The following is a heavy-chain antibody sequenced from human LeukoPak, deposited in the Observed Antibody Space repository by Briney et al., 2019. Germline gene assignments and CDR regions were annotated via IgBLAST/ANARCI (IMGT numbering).Heavy chain of an antibody. CDR2: IYYSGST. V-gene: IGHV4-59*01. Sequence: KPSETLSLTCTVSGGSISSYYWSWIRQPPGKGLEWIGYIYYSGSTNYNPSLKSRVTISVDTSKNQFSLKLSSVTAADTAMYYCARERLGELSDAFDIWGQGTMVTVSS. D-gene: IGHD3-16*02. CDR1: GGSISSYY. CDR3: ARERLGELSDAFDI. J-gene: IGHJ3*02.